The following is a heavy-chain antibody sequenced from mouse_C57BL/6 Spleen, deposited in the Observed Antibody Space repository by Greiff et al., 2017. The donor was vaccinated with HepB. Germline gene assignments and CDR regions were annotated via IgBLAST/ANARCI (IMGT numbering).Heavy chain of an antibody. CDR1: GYAFSSSW. Sequence: VQLQQSGPELVKPGASVKISCKASGYAFSSSWMNWVKQRPGKGLEWIGRIYPGDGDTNYNGKFKGKATLTADKSSSTAYMQLSSLTSEDSAVYFCARTPRSSNYGAMDYWGQGTSVTVSS. CDR2: IYPGDGDT. D-gene: IGHD2-5*01. J-gene: IGHJ4*01. CDR3: ARTPRSSNYGAMDY. V-gene: IGHV1-82*01.